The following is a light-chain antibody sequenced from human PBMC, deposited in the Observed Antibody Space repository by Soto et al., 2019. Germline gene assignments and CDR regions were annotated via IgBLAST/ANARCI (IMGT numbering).Light chain of an antibody. Sequence: EIVLTQSPGTLSLSLGERATLSCRASQSVSSKYVAWYQQKPGQAPSRLIYGTSNRAAYVPDRFSATGSGTDFSLTISRLQPEDSAVYSCQHYGGSPPDTFGQGTKLEIK. V-gene: IGKV3-20*01. J-gene: IGKJ2*01. CDR1: QSVSSKY. CDR2: GTS. CDR3: QHYGGSPPDT.